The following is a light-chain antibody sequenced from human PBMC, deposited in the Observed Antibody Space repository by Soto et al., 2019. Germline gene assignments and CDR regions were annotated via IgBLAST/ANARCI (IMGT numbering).Light chain of an antibody. V-gene: IGLV2-23*02. J-gene: IGLJ1*01. CDR3: CSYADSSTCYV. CDR1: SSDVGSYNL. Sequence: QSALTQPASVSGSPGQSITISCTGTSSDVGSYNLVSWYQQHPGKAPKLMIYEVSKRPSGVSNRFSGSKSGNTASLTISGLQAEDVSDYYCCSYADSSTCYVFGTGTNVTVL. CDR2: EVS.